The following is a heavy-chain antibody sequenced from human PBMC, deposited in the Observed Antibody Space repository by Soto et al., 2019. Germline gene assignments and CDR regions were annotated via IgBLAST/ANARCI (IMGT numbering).Heavy chain of an antibody. V-gene: IGHV3-23*01. CDR3: AKEMYSSGFFDY. CDR1: GFTFSSYA. J-gene: IGHJ4*02. CDR2: VSGSGGRT. D-gene: IGHD6-19*01. Sequence: EVQLLESGGDLVQPGGSLRVSCAASGFTFSSYAMSWVRQAPGKGLEWVSAVSGSGGRTYYADSVKGRFTISRDNSKNTLYLQMNSLRAEDTALYYGAKEMYSSGFFDYWGQGTLVTVSS.